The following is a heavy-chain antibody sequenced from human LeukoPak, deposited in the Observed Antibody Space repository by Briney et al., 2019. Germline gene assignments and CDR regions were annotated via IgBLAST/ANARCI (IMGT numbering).Heavy chain of an antibody. J-gene: IGHJ4*02. Sequence: ASVKVSCTASGYTFTSYYMHWVRQAPGQGLEWMGIINPSGGSTSYAQKFQGRVTMTRDTSTSTVYMELSSLRSEDTAVYYCAKVHCISTNCNHIWTYFDYWGQGTLVTVSS. CDR1: GYTFTSYY. D-gene: IGHD2-2*01. CDR2: INPSGGST. V-gene: IGHV1-46*01. CDR3: AKVHCISTNCNHIWTYFDY.